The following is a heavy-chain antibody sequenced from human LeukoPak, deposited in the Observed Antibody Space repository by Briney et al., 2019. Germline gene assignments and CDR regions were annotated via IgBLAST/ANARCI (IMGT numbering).Heavy chain of an antibody. Sequence: PSETLSLTCAVYGGSFSGYYWSWIRQPPGKGLEWIGEINHSGSTNYNPSLKSRVTISVDTSKNQFSLKLISVTAADTAVYYCARQGDRSVRPYYYGSGSYGWFDPWGQGTLVTVSS. J-gene: IGHJ5*02. CDR1: GGSFSGYY. CDR2: INHSGST. V-gene: IGHV4-34*01. CDR3: ARQGDRSVRPYYYGSGSYGWFDP. D-gene: IGHD3-10*01.